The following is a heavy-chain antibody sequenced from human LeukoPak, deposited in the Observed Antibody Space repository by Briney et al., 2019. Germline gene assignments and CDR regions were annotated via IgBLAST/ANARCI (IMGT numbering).Heavy chain of an antibody. CDR2: IWYDGSNK. J-gene: IGHJ4*02. D-gene: IGHD6-19*01. V-gene: IGHV3-33*06. Sequence: GGPLRLSCAASGFTFSSYGMHWVRQAPGKGLEWVAVIWYDGSNKYYADSVKGRFTISRDNSKNTLYLQMNSLRAEDTAVYYCAKSYSSGWYFDYWGQGTLVTVSS. CDR3: AKSYSSGWYFDY. CDR1: GFTFSSYG.